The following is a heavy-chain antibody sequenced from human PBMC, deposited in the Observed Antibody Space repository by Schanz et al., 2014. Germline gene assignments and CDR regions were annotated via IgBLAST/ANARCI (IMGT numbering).Heavy chain of an antibody. CDR1: GFTFFGSFA. CDR3: AKVAPAATCLDS. D-gene: IGHD2-2*01. Sequence: EVQLLESGGGLVQPGGSLRLSCVASGFTFFGSFAMSWVRQAPGKGLEWVSGMSGSGSTADYADSVKGRFTISRDNSNTTVFLQMNSLRAEDTAVYYCAKVAPAATCLDSWGLGTLVTVSS. J-gene: IGHJ4*02. CDR2: MSGSGSTA. V-gene: IGHV3-23*01.